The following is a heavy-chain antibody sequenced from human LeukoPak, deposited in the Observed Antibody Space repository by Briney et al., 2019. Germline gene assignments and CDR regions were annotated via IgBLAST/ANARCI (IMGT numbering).Heavy chain of an antibody. D-gene: IGHD5-12*01. CDR1: GLAFSAYK. J-gene: IGHJ4*02. CDR3: ARDETPTNGYDSYDF. CDR2: ISTDGYTT. V-gene: IGHV3-74*01. Sequence: QTGGSLRLSCAASGLAFSAYKMHWVRQAPRKGLVWVSRISTDGYTTDYADFVQGRFTASRDNTKNTWSLEMNSLRAEDTAVYYCARDETPTNGYDSYDFWGQGTLVTVST.